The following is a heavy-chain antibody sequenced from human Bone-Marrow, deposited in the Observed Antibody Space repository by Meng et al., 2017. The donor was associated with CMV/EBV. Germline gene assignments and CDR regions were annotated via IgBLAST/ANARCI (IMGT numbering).Heavy chain of an antibody. CDR3: ARALYCSSTRCPSTASYYGMDV. CDR2: IIPIIGTA. CDR1: GGTFSSYA. Sequence: PSVKVSCKASGGTFSSYAISWVRQAPGQGLEWMGGIIPIIGTASYAQKFQDRVTITTDESMSRAYMELSSLRSEDTAVYYWARALYCSSTRCPSTASYYGMDVWDQGTTVTVSS. D-gene: IGHD2-2*01. V-gene: IGHV1-69*05. J-gene: IGHJ6*02.